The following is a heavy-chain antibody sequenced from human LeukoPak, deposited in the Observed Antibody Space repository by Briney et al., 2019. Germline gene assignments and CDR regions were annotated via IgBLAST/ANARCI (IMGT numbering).Heavy chain of an antibody. CDR2: IYYSGST. Sequence: PSETLSLTCTVSGGSISSYYWSWIRQPPGKGLEWIGYIYYSGSTNYNPSLKSRVTTSVDTSKNQFSLKLSSVTAADTAVYYCAREKSSGDYGMDVWGKGTTVTVSS. V-gene: IGHV4-59*01. J-gene: IGHJ6*04. CDR3: AREKSSGDYGMDV. D-gene: IGHD6-19*01. CDR1: GGSISSYY.